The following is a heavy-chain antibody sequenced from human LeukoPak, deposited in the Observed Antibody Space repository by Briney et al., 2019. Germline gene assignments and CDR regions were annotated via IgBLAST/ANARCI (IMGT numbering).Heavy chain of an antibody. J-gene: IGHJ4*02. CDR2: IYHSGST. CDR3: ARYEGVVMATISVDY. V-gene: IGHV4-38-2*02. Sequence: PSETLSLTCTVSGYSISSGYYWGWIRQPPGKGLEWIGSIYHSGSTYYNPSLKSRVTMSVDTSKNQFSLKLSSVTAADTAVYYCARYEGVVMATISVDYWGQGTLVTVSS. CDR1: GYSISSGYY. D-gene: IGHD5-24*01.